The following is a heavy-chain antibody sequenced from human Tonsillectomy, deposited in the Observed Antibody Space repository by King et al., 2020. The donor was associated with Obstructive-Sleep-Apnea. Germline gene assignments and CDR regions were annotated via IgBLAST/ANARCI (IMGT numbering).Heavy chain of an antibody. Sequence: QLQESGPGLVKPSQTLSLTCTVFGGSISSGDYYWSWIRQPPGKGLEWIGYIYYSGITYYNPSLKSRVTISVDTSKNQFPLKLSSVTAADTAVYYCARDGSSRPNGYDYWGQGTLVTVSS. V-gene: IGHV4-30-4*01. D-gene: IGHD2-2*01. CDR2: IYYSGIT. CDR1: GGSISSGDYY. J-gene: IGHJ4*02. CDR3: ARDGSSRPNGYDY.